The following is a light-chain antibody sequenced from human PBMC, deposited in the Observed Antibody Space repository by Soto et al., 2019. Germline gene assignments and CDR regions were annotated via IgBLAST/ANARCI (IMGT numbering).Light chain of an antibody. J-gene: IGLJ3*02. Sequence: QSALTQPASVSGSPGQSITISCTGTSNDVGGYNYVSWYQQHPGKAPQLIIYEVSNRPSGVSHRFSGSKSGDTASLTISGLQAEDGADYYCSSYTAFSTWVFGGGTSSPS. V-gene: IGLV2-14*01. CDR3: SSYTAFSTWV. CDR1: SNDVGGYNY. CDR2: EVS.